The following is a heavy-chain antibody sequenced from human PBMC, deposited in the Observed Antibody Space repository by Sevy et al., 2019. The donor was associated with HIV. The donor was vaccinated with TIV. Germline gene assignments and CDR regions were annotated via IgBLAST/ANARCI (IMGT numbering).Heavy chain of an antibody. Sequence: GGSLRLSCAASGFTFSDAWMSWVRQAPGKGLEWVGRVRSKGDGGTTEYAAPVKGRFTIARDDSKNRMYVQMNSLKTEDTAVYYCTTEGADWGQGTLVTVSS. J-gene: IGHJ4*02. V-gene: IGHV3-15*01. CDR3: TTEGAD. CDR1: GFTFSDAW. CDR2: VRSKGDGGTT.